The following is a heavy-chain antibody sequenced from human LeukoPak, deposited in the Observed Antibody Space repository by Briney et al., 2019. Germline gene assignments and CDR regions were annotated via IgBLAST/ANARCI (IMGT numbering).Heavy chain of an antibody. Sequence: ASVKVSCKASGYTFTNYYLHWVGQAPGHGLEWMAIINPSDGGTYYEQKLQGRVTVTRDTSTSTVYLELSSLRSEDTAVYYCARDTRTMTAVTRGQHYYYGLDVWGQGTTVTVSS. CDR3: ARDTRTMTAVTRGQHYYYGLDV. V-gene: IGHV1-46*01. CDR2: INPSDGGT. J-gene: IGHJ6*02. D-gene: IGHD4-17*01. CDR1: GYTFTNYY.